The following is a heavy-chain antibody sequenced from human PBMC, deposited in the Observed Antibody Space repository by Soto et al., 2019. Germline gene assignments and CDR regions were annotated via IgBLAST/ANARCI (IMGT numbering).Heavy chain of an antibody. J-gene: IGHJ6*02. CDR3: ARDWTIFGVVINYYYGMDV. V-gene: IGHV1-18*01. CDR1: GYTFTSYG. Sequence: ASVKVSCKASGYTFTSYGISWVRQAPGQGLEWMGGISPYNGNANYAQKLQGRVTMTTDESTSTAYMELSSLRSEDTAVYYCARDWTIFGVVINYYYGMDVWGQGTTVTVSS. CDR2: ISPYNGNA. D-gene: IGHD3-3*01.